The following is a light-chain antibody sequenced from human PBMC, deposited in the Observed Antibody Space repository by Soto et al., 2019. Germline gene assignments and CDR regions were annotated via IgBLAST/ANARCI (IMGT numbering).Light chain of an antibody. Sequence: EIVLTQSPATLSLSPGERATLSCRASQSVSNYLAWYQQKPGQAPRLLIYDASNRATGIPARFSGSGAGTDFTLTISSVGPEAFAVYYCQQRTNSPPYTFGQGTKLEIK. CDR3: QQRTNSPPYT. J-gene: IGKJ2*01. CDR2: DAS. CDR1: QSVSNY. V-gene: IGKV3-11*01.